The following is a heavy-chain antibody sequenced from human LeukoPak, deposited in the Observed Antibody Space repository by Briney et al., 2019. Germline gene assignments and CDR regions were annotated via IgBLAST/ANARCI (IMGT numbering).Heavy chain of an antibody. V-gene: IGHV3-7*01. CDR3: ARALVVVAALDY. Sequence: PGGSLRLSXAASGFTFSSYWMSWVRQAPGKGLEWVANIKQDGSEKYYVDSVKGRFTVSRDNAKNSLYLQMNSLRAEDTAVYYCARALVVVAALDYWGQGTLVTVSS. D-gene: IGHD2-15*01. CDR2: IKQDGSEK. CDR1: GFTFSSYW. J-gene: IGHJ4*02.